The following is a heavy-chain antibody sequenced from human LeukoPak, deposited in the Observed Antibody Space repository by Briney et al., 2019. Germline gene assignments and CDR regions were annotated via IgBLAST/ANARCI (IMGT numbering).Heavy chain of an antibody. Sequence: ASVKVSCKASGYTFTNYGLNWVRQAPGQGLEWTGWINTNTGNPTYGQGFTGRFVFSLDTSVSTAYLRISNPKAEDTAVYYCARWEAARYFAFDIWGQGTMVTVSS. CDR3: ARWEAARYFAFDI. J-gene: IGHJ3*02. CDR2: INTNTGNP. CDR1: GYTFTNYG. D-gene: IGHD1-26*01. V-gene: IGHV7-4-1*02.